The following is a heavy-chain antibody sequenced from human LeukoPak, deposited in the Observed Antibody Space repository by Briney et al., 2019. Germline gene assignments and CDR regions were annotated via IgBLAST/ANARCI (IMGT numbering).Heavy chain of an antibody. Sequence: PGRSLRLSCAASGFTFSSSAMHWVRQAPGKGLEWVAVISYDESNKYYADSVKGRFTISRDNAKSSLYLQMNSLRAEDTAVYYCTRDEAAATNWGQGALVIVSS. CDR2: ISYDESNK. J-gene: IGHJ4*02. CDR3: TRDEAAATN. D-gene: IGHD2-15*01. CDR1: GFTFSSSA. V-gene: IGHV3-30*03.